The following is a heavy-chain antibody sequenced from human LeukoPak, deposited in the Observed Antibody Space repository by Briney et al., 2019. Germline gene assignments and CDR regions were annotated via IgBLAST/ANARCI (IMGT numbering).Heavy chain of an antibody. CDR3: ARDPYYYDFWSGYLDY. D-gene: IGHD3-3*01. CDR2: INTDGSST. Sequence: GGSLRLSCAASGFTFSSYWMHWVRQAPGKGLVWVSRINTDGSSTSYADSVKGRFTISRDNAKNTLYLQMNSLRAEDTAVYYCARDPYYYDFWSGYLDYWGQGTLVTVSS. V-gene: IGHV3-74*01. J-gene: IGHJ4*02. CDR1: GFTFSSYW.